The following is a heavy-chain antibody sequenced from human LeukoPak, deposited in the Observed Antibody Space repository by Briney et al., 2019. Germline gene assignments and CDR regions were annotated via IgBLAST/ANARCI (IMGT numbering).Heavy chain of an antibody. CDR2: INTNTGNP. D-gene: IGHD3-10*01. V-gene: IGHV7-4-1*02. CDR3: ARDRGVRGVAEPSYYYYGMDV. J-gene: IGHJ6*02. CDR1: GYTFTSYA. Sequence: ASVKVSCKASGYTFTSYAMNWVRQAPGQGLEWMGWINTNTGNPTYAQGFTGRFVFSLDTSVSTAYLQISSLKAEDTAVYYYARDRGVRGVAEPSYYYYGMDVWGQGTTVTVSS.